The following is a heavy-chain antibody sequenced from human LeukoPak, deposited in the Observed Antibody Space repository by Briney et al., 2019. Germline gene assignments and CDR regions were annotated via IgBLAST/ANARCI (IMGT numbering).Heavy chain of an antibody. J-gene: IGHJ6*02. CDR2: IYSGGST. Sequence: GGSLRLSCAASGFTVSSNYMSWVRQAPGKGLEWVSVIYSGGSTYYADSVKGRFTISRDNSKNTLYLQMNSLRAEDTAVYHCARQRRYYYGMDVWGQGTTVTVSS. CDR3: ARQRRYYYGMDV. V-gene: IGHV3-53*01. CDR1: GFTVSSNY.